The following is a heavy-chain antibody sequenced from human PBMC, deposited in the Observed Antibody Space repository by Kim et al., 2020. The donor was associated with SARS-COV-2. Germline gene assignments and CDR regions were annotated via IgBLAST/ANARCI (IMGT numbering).Heavy chain of an antibody. V-gene: IGHV3-9*01. CDR3: SKELSPGGAAV. CDR1: GFTLDIHA. Sequence: GGSLRLSCAVSGFTLDIHAMHWVRQAPGQGLEWVSGIFLDIDRADYAASVKGRFTVYRDKAKKTIYLQMNNLRAEDTAFYYCSKELSPGGAAVWGQGTTVIVSS. D-gene: IGHD4-17*01. CDR2: IFLDIDRA. J-gene: IGHJ6*02.